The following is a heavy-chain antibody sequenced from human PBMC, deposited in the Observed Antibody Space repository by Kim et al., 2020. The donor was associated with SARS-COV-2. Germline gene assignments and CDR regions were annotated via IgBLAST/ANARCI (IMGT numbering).Heavy chain of an antibody. CDR2: IVVGSGNT. CDR1: GFTFTSSA. V-gene: IGHV1-58*02. CDR3: AAGAPYCSSTSCSNFDY. J-gene: IGHJ4*02. D-gene: IGHD2-2*01. Sequence: SVKVSCKASGFTFTSSAMQWVRQARGQRLEWIGWIVVGSGNTNYAQKFQERVTITRDMSTSTAYMELSSLRSEDTAVYYCAAGAPYCSSTSCSNFDYWGQGTLVTVSS.